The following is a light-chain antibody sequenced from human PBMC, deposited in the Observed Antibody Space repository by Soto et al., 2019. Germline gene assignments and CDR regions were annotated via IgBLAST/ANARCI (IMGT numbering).Light chain of an antibody. CDR2: DVN. Sequence: QSVLTQPHSVSDSPGQSVAISCSGTSSDVGGYNYVSWYQQHPGKAPKLIIFDVNKRPSGVPDRFSGSKSGSTASLTISGLQAEDEADYYCCSYGGSFYVVGTGTKVTV. CDR3: CSYGGSFYV. J-gene: IGLJ1*01. CDR1: SSDVGGYNY. V-gene: IGLV2-11*01.